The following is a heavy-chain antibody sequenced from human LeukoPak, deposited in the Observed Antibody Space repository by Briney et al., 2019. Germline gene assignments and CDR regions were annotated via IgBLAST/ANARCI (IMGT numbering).Heavy chain of an antibody. Sequence: SETLSLTCAVYGGSFSSFHWSWIRQPPGKELEWIGEIRHTGQTNYNPSLKSRVTISVDTSKNQFSLKLSSVTAADTAVYYCARNRRAFDIWGQGTMVTVSS. CDR1: GGSFSSFH. J-gene: IGHJ3*02. CDR2: IRHTGQT. V-gene: IGHV4-34*01. CDR3: ARNRRAFDI.